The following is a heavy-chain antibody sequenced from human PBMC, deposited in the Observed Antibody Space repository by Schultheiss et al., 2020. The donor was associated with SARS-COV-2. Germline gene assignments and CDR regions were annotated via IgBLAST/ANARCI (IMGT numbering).Heavy chain of an antibody. CDR2: ISAYNGNT. Sequence: ASVKVSCKASGYTFTSYGISWVRQAPGQGLEWMGWISAYNGNTNYAQKLQGRVTMTTDTSTSTAYMELRSLRSEDTAVYYCARGLGLVVVAAKELDPWGQGTLVTVSS. CDR3: ARGLGLVVVAAKELDP. J-gene: IGHJ5*02. CDR1: GYTFTSYG. V-gene: IGHV1-18*01. D-gene: IGHD2-15*01.